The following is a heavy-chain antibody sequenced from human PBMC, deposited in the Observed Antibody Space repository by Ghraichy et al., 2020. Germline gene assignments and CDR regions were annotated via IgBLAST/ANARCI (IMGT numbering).Heavy chain of an antibody. J-gene: IGHJ6*02. D-gene: IGHD6-13*01. CDR1: GFTVSSNY. CDR3: ARDGGYSSSWEGPLSAHYYYGMDV. Sequence: GGSLRLSCAASGFTVSSNYMSWVRQAPGKGLEWVSVIYSGGSTYYADSVKGRFTISRDNSKNTLYLQMNSLRAEDTAVYYCARDGGYSSSWEGPLSAHYYYGMDVWGQGTTVTVSS. CDR2: IYSGGST. V-gene: IGHV3-66*01.